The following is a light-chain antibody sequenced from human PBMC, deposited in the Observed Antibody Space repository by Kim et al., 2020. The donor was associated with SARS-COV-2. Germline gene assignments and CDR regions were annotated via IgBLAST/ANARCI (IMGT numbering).Light chain of an antibody. J-gene: IGKJ1*01. CDR3: QHYKSYSLDM. V-gene: IGKV1-5*01. CDR2: DAS. CDR1: QSINNW. Sequence: SVGDRGTIPCPASQSINNWFVWYQQKPGKAPKLLIYDASTLERGVPSRFSGSGSGTEFTLTINSLQPDDFATYYCQHYKSYSLDMFGQGTKVDIK.